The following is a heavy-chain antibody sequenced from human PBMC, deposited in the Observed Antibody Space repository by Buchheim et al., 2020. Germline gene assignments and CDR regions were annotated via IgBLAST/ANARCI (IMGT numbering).Heavy chain of an antibody. V-gene: IGHV3-7*01. CDR1: GFTFSSYW. CDR2: IKHDGSEK. J-gene: IGHJ4*02. Sequence: EVQLVESGGGLVQPGGSLRLSCAASGFTFSSYWMSWVRRAPGKGLEWVANIKHDGSEKYYVDSVKGRFTISREYAKNPLYLQMNSLRAEDTAVYYCARDEEDGYNYFGFDYWGQGTL. CDR3: ARDEEDGYNYFGFDY. D-gene: IGHD5-24*01.